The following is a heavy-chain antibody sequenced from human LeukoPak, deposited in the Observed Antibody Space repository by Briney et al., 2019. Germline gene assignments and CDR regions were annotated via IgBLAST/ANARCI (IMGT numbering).Heavy chain of an antibody. V-gene: IGHV1-18*01. Sequence: ASVKVSCKASGYTFTNYGISWVRQAPGQGLEWMGWISVYNGNTNYAQKLQGRVTMTTDTSTSTAYMELRSLRSDDTAVYYCARGSGRYYYDSSGSTLDYWGQGTLVTVSS. CDR2: ISVYNGNT. CDR1: GYTFTNYG. J-gene: IGHJ4*02. D-gene: IGHD3-22*01. CDR3: ARGSGRYYYDSSGSTLDY.